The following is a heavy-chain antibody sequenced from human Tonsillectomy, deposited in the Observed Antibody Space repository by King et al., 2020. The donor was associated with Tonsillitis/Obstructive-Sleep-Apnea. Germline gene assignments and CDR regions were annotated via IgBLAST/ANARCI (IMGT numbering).Heavy chain of an antibody. D-gene: IGHD3-16*01. CDR2: IYYSGST. CDR1: GDSISSGNYY. V-gene: IGHV4-31*03. Sequence: VQLQESGPGLVKPSQTLSLTCTVSGDSISSGNYYWSWIRQHPGKGLEWIGNIYYSGSTHYNPSLKSRVTISVDTLKNQFSLKLSSVTAADTAVYYCAREIVITPNWFDPWGQGTLVTVSS. CDR3: AREIVITPNWFDP. J-gene: IGHJ5*02.